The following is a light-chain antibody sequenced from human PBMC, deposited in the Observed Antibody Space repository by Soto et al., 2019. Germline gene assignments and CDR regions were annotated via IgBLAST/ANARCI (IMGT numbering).Light chain of an antibody. CDR1: QSISSSY. J-gene: IGKJ3*01. Sequence: EIVLMQSPGTLSLSPGERATLSCRASQSISSSYLAWYQQKPGQAPRLLIYGASISATGIPDRFSGSGSGTDFTAIISRLEPEDFAVYYCQQYGSSLPFTFGPGTKVDIK. CDR2: GAS. CDR3: QQYGSSLPFT. V-gene: IGKV3-20*01.